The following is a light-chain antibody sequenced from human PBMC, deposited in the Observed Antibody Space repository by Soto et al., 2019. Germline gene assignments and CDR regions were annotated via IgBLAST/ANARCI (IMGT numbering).Light chain of an antibody. V-gene: IGKV3-20*01. J-gene: IGKJ1*01. CDR2: DAS. Sequence: EIVMTQSPATLSVSPGERATLSCRASQSITGNLTWYQQKPGQAPRLLIYDASTRATGIPDRFSGSGSGTDFTLTISRLEPDDFAVYYCQHYGSSGTLGQGTKVDIK. CDR3: QHYGSSGT. CDR1: QSITGN.